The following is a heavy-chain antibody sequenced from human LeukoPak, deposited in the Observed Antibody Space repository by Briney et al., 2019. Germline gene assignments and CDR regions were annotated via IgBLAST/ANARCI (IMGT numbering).Heavy chain of an antibody. D-gene: IGHD3-22*01. V-gene: IGHV3-23*01. Sequence: PGGPLRLSCAASGFTFSSYAMSWVRQAPGKGLEWVSAISGSGGSTYYADSVKGRFTISRDNSKNTLYLQMNSLRAEDTAVYYCAKKRYYYDSSGYLVYWGQGTLVTVSS. CDR3: AKKRYYYDSSGYLVY. CDR2: ISGSGGST. CDR1: GFTFSSYA. J-gene: IGHJ4*02.